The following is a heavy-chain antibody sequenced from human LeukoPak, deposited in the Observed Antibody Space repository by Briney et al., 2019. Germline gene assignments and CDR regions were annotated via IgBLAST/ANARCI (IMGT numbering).Heavy chain of an antibody. J-gene: IGHJ4*02. CDR3: ARDRGGSYYGGGH. CDR1: GFTFSSYS. D-gene: IGHD1-26*01. CDR2: ISSSSSYI. V-gene: IGHV3-21*01. Sequence: PGGSLRLSCAASGFTFSSYSMNWVRQAPGKGLEWVSSISSSSSYIYYADSVKGRFTISRDNAKNSLYLQMNSLRAEDTAVYYCARDRGGSYYGGGHWGQGTLVTVSS.